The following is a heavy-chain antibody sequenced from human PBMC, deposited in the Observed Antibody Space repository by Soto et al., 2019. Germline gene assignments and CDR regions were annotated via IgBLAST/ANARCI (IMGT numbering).Heavy chain of an antibody. CDR1: GGSISSYY. CDR2: IYYSGST. V-gene: IGHV4-59*01. Sequence: SETLSLTCTVSGGSISSYYWSWIRQPPGKGLEWIGSIYYSGSTNYNPSLKSRVTISVDTSKNQFSLKLSSVTAADTAVYYCARDRDSGSGLFNFWGQGTLVTVSS. CDR3: ARDRDSGSGLFNF. J-gene: IGHJ4*02. D-gene: IGHD6-25*01.